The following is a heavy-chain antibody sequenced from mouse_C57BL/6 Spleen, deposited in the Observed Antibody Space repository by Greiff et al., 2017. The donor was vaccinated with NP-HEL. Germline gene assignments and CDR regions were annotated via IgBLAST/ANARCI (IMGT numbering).Heavy chain of an antibody. D-gene: IGHD4-1*01. J-gene: IGHJ3*01. CDR2: IYPGDGDT. CDR1: GYAFSSYW. CDR3: ARWGTGTRRDFAY. V-gene: IGHV1-80*01. Sequence: QVQLQQSGAELVKPGASVKISCKASGYAFSSYWMNWVKQRPGKGLEWIGQIYPGDGDTNYNGKFKGKATLTADKSSSTAYMQLSSLTSEDSAVYFCARWGTGTRRDFAYWGQGTLVTVSA.